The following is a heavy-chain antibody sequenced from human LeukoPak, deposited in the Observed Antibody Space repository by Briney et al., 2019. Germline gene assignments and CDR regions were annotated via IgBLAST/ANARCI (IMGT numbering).Heavy chain of an antibody. CDR2: ISGSGGGT. V-gene: IGHV3-23*01. D-gene: IGHD6-19*01. CDR3: AKDRDSSGWYCY. Sequence: GGSLRLSCAASGFTFSSYAMSWVRQAPGKGLEWVSAISGSGGGTYYADSVKGRFTISRDNSKNTLYLQMNSLRAEDTAVYYCAKDRDSSGWYCYWGQGTLVTVSS. CDR1: GFTFSSYA. J-gene: IGHJ4*02.